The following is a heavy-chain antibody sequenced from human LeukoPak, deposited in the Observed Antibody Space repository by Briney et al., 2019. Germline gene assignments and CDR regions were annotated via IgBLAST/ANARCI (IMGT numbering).Heavy chain of an antibody. CDR3: ARGTPSSSGWLYYGMDV. CDR1: GFTFSSYA. Sequence: GRSLRLSCAASGFTFSSYATHWVRQAPGKGLEWVAVISYDGSNKYYADSVKGRFTISRDNSKNTLYLQMNSLRAEDTAVYYCARGTPSSSGWLYYGMDVWGQGTTVTVSS. CDR2: ISYDGSNK. D-gene: IGHD6-19*01. J-gene: IGHJ6*02. V-gene: IGHV3-30-3*01.